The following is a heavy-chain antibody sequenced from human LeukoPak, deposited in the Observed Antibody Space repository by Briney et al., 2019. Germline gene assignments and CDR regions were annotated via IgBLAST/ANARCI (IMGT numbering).Heavy chain of an antibody. J-gene: IGHJ3*02. V-gene: IGHV3-30*18. CDR3: AKDFGGRGDYYAFDI. CDR1: GFTFSSYG. D-gene: IGHD4-17*01. Sequence: GGALRLSCAASGFTFSSYGMHWVRQAPGKGLEWVAVISYDGSNKYYADSVKGRFTISRDNSKNTLYLQMNSLRAEDTAVYYCAKDFGGRGDYYAFDIWGQGTMVTVSS. CDR2: ISYDGSNK.